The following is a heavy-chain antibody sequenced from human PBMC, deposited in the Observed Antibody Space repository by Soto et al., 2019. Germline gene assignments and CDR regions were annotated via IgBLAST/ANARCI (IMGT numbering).Heavy chain of an antibody. D-gene: IGHD6-13*01. V-gene: IGHV3-53*01. CDR1: GFTFSDYY. J-gene: IGHJ5*01. CDR2: IYSGGNT. CDR3: ARCSSSWYGS. Sequence: GWSLRLSCAASGFTFSDYYMSWIRQAPGKGLEWVSIIYSGGNTNYADSVKGRFTISRDNSKNTLYLQMNSLRVDDTAVYYCARCSSSWYGSWGQGTLVTVSS.